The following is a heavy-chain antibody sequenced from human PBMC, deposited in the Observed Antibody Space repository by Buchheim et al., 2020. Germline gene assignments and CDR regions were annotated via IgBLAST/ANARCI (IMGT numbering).Heavy chain of an antibody. CDR1: GFTFSSYG. J-gene: IGHJ4*02. CDR2: ISYDGSNK. Sequence: QVQLVESGGGVVQPGRSLRLSCAASGFTFSSYGMHWVRQAPGKGLEWVAVISYDGSNKYYADSVKGRFTISRDNSKNTLYLQMNSLGAEDTAVYYCAKDLSSSRGYGGQGTL. D-gene: IGHD6-13*01. V-gene: IGHV3-30*18. CDR3: AKDLSSSRGY.